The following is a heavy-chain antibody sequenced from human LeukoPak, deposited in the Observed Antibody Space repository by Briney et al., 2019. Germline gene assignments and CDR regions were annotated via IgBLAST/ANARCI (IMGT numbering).Heavy chain of an antibody. CDR1: GFTLTGHS. V-gene: IGHV3-23*01. CDR3: AKQMSTVTFTPFDY. Sequence: PGGSLRLSCEASGFTLTGHSMSWVRQAPGQGLEWVSAISANGGGTNYADPVKGRFTITRDNSKNTVYLQMNSLRADDTAVYYCAKQMSTVTFTPFDYWGQGTLVTVSS. D-gene: IGHD3-16*01. J-gene: IGHJ4*02. CDR2: ISANGGGT.